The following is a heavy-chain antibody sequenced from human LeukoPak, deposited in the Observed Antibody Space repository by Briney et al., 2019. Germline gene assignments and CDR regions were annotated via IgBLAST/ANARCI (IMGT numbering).Heavy chain of an antibody. V-gene: IGHV1-8*03. CDR1: GYTFTSYD. CDR3: ARGIAARHNWLDP. CDR2: MNPNSGNT. J-gene: IGHJ5*02. D-gene: IGHD6-6*01. Sequence: ASVKVSCRASGYTFTSYDINWVRQATGQGLEWMGWMNPNSGNTGYAQKFQGRVTITRNTSISTAYMELSSLRSEDTAVYYCARGIAARHNWLDPWGQGTLVTVSS.